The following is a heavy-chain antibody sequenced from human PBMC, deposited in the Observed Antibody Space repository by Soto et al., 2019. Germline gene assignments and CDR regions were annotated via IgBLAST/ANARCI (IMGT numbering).Heavy chain of an antibody. V-gene: IGHV3-33*01. D-gene: IGHD3-10*01. CDR1: GFTFSSYG. CDR3: ARDVSITMVRGVIIGDYYYYMDV. J-gene: IGHJ6*03. Sequence: QVQLVESGGGVVQPGRSLRLSCAASGFTFSSYGMHWVRQAPGKGLEWVAVIWYDGSNKYYADSVKGRFTISRDNSKNTLYLQMNSLRAEDTAVYYCARDVSITMVRGVIIGDYYYYMDVWGKGTTVTVSS. CDR2: IWYDGSNK.